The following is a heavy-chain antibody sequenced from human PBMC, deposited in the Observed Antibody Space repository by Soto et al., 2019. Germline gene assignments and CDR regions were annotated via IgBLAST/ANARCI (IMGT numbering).Heavy chain of an antibody. V-gene: IGHV3-23*01. CDR3: AKGYSTGWSEGYLDY. CDR2: ISGTLST. Sequence: EVQLLESGGGLVQPGGSLRLFCAASGFTFSTYAMGWVRQAPGKGLEWVSSISGTLSTYYADSVKGQFTISRDNSKNTLYLQINSLRPDDTAVYFCAKGYSTGWSEGYLDYWGQGALVTVSS. D-gene: IGHD6-19*01. J-gene: IGHJ4*02. CDR1: GFTFSTYA.